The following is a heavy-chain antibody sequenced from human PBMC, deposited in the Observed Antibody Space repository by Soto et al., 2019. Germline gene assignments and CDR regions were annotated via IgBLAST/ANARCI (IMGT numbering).Heavy chain of an antibody. D-gene: IGHD3-22*01. CDR3: ASMRGGYDSRVYDY. CDR2: IYHSGST. Sequence: PSETLSLTCAVSGGSISSGGYSWNWIRQPPGKGLEWIGYIYHSGSTLYNPSLKSRVTISVDKSKNQFSLKLSSVTAADTAVYYCASMRGGYDSRVYDYGGRGALVTVSS. V-gene: IGHV4-30-2*01. CDR1: GGSISSGGYS. J-gene: IGHJ4*02.